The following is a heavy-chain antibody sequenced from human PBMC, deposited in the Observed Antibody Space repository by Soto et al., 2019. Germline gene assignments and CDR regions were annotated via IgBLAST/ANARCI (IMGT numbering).Heavy chain of an antibody. V-gene: IGHV4-34*01. CDR2: INHSGST. CDR1: GGSFSGYY. CDR3: ARKWGPMTTVTTKGNWFDP. D-gene: IGHD4-17*01. Sequence: QVQLQQWGAGLLKPSETLSLTCAVYGGSFSGYYWSWIRQPSGKGLEWIVEINHSGSTNYNPSLKSRVTISVDTSKNQFSLKLSSVTAADTAVYYCARKWGPMTTVTTKGNWFDPWGQGTLVTVSS. J-gene: IGHJ5*02.